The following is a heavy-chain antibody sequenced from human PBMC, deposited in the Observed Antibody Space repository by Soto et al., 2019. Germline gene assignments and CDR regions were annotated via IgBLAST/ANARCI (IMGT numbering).Heavy chain of an antibody. Sequence: SETLSLTCAVYGGSFSGYYWSWIRQPPGKGLEWIGEINHSGSTNYNPSLKSRVTTSVDTSKNQFPLKLSSVTAADTAVYYCARGRGGSYYKSTDYYYYMDVWGKGTTVTVSS. CDR2: INHSGST. CDR1: GGSFSGYY. CDR3: ARGRGGSYYKSTDYYYYMDV. D-gene: IGHD3-10*01. V-gene: IGHV4-34*01. J-gene: IGHJ6*03.